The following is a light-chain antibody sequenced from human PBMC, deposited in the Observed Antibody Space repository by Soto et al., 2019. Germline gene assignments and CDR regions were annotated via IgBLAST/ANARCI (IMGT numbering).Light chain of an antibody. Sequence: QSALTHPASVSGSPGQSITISCTGTSSDIGSYDRVSWYQRHPGKAPKLMIYEDTRRPSGISNRFSGSKSGYTASLTISGLQPEDEADYYCCSYAGSNIFAVFGGGTKLTVL. CDR2: EDT. V-gene: IGLV2-23*02. J-gene: IGLJ2*01. CDR3: CSYAGSNIFAV. CDR1: SSDIGSYDR.